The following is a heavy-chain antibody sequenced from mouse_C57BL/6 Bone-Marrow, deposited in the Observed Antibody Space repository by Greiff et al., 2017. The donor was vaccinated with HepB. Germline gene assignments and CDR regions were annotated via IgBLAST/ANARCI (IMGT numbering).Heavy chain of an antibody. J-gene: IGHJ4*01. Sequence: EVMLVESGGGLVKPGGSLKLSCAASGFTFSSYAMSWVRQTPEKRLEWVATISDGGSYTYYPDNVKGRFTISRDNAKNNLYLQMSHLKSEDTAMYYCARDHYGSSYEDAMDYWGQGTSVTVSS. CDR1: GFTFSSYA. CDR2: ISDGGSYT. V-gene: IGHV5-4*01. D-gene: IGHD1-1*01. CDR3: ARDHYGSSYEDAMDY.